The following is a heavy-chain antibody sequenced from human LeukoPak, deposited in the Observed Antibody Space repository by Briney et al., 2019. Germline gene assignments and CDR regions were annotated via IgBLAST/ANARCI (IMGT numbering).Heavy chain of an antibody. Sequence: ASETLSLTCAVSGGSFSGYYWSWIRQPPGKGLEWIGEINHGRSTNYNPSLKSRVTMSVDTSKNQFSLKLSSVTAADTAIYYCARGQFWSGYSIWGQGALVTVSS. CDR3: ARGQFWSGYSI. J-gene: IGHJ4*02. V-gene: IGHV4-34*01. D-gene: IGHD3-3*02. CDR2: INHGRST. CDR1: GGSFSGYY.